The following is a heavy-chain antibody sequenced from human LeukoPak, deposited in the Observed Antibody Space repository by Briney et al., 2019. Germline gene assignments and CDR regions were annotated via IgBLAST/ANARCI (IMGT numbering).Heavy chain of an antibody. CDR1: GFTFSNGW. D-gene: IGHD3-22*01. V-gene: IGHV3-15*01. CDR2: IKSKRDGGTT. J-gene: IGHJ4*02. CDR3: ATDYYYDSPGLFDY. Sequence: PGGSLRLSWVVSGFTFSNGWMSWVRQTPGKGLEWVGRIKSKRDGGTTDYAAPVKGRFSISRDDSKSTLYLQMNSLRTEDTAVYYCATDYYYDSPGLFDYWGQGSLVTVSS.